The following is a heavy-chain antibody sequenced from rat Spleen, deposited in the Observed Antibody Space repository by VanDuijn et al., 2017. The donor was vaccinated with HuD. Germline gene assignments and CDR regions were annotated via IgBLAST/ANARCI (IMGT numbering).Heavy chain of an antibody. V-gene: IGHV3-1*01. CDR1: VYSITTNY. Sequence: EVQLQESGPGLVKPSQSLSLTCSVTVYSITTNYWDWIRKFPGNKMEWMGYISYSGSTSYNPSLKSRISITRDTSKNQFFLQLNSVTADDTATYYCATYRGSLQWPFDYWGQGVMVTVSS. D-gene: IGHD1-1*01. CDR3: ATYRGSLQWPFDY. CDR2: ISYSGST. J-gene: IGHJ2*01.